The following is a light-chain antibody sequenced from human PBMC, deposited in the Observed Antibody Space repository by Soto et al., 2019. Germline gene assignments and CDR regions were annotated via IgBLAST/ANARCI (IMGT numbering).Light chain of an antibody. Sequence: EIVLTQSPVTLSLSPGERATLSCRASRSFASSYLGWYQQKPGQAPRLLIYAASTRATGVPDRFSGSGSATDFTLTISRLEPEDFATYYCQQANSFPITFGQGTRLEIK. J-gene: IGKJ5*01. CDR3: QQANSFPIT. V-gene: IGKV3D-20*02. CDR1: RSFASSY. CDR2: AAS.